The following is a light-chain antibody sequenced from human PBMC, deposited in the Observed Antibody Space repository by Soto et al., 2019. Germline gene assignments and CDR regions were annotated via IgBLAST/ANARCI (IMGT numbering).Light chain of an antibody. V-gene: IGLV2-23*01. CDR2: EGS. CDR3: CSYAGSITYV. J-gene: IGLJ1*01. Sequence: QSALTQPASVSGSPGQSITISCTGTSSDIGSYNLVSWYQRYPGKPPKLMIYEGSKRPSGVSSRFSGSKSGSTASLTISGLRTEDEADYYCCSYAGSITYVFGTGTKVTVL. CDR1: SSDIGSYNL.